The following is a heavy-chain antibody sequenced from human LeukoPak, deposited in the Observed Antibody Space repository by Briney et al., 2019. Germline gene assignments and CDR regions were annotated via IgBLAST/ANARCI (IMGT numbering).Heavy chain of an antibody. V-gene: IGHV3-7*01. CDR3: ARWRGLQSEFDC. Sequence: GGSLRLSCAASGFTFSSHSMGWVRQAPGKGLECVATIGLDGAQKDFVDSVKGRFTLSRDNAKNSLFLEMNRLRVEHTAVYYCARWRGLQSEFDCWGQGTLVTVSS. D-gene: IGHD5-24*01. CDR2: IGLDGAQK. J-gene: IGHJ4*02. CDR1: GFTFSSHS.